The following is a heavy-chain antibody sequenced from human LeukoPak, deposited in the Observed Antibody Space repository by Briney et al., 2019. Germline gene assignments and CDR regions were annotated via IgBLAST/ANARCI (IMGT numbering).Heavy chain of an antibody. CDR1: GYTYTSYG. V-gene: IGHV1-18*01. CDR3: ARARHSGYSSSWYLVDY. J-gene: IGHJ4*02. CDR2: ISAYNGNT. Sequence: ASVKVSCKASGYTYTSYGISWVRQAPGQGLEWMGWISAYNGNTNYAQKLQVRVTMTTDTSTSTAYMELRSLRSDDTAVYYCARARHSGYSSSWYLVDYWGQGTLVTVSS. D-gene: IGHD6-13*01.